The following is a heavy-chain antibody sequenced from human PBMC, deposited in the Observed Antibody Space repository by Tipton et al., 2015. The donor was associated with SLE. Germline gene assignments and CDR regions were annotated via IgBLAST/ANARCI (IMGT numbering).Heavy chain of an antibody. CDR2: IYYSGST. Sequence: TLSLTCAVSGGSISSSSYYWGWIRQPPGKGLEWIGYIYYSGSTYYNPSLKSRVTISVDTSKNQFSLKLSSVTAADTAVYYCARYCSGGSCYYAFDIWGQGTMATVSS. D-gene: IGHD2-15*01. CDR1: GGSISSSSYY. CDR3: ARYCSGGSCYYAFDI. V-gene: IGHV4-39*07. J-gene: IGHJ3*02.